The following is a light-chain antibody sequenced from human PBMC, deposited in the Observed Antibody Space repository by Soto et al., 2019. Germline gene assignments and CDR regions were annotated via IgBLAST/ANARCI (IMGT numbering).Light chain of an antibody. Sequence: QSALTQPASVSGSPGQSITISCTGTSSDVGSYNLVSWYQQHPGKAPKLMINEVSKRPSGVSNRFSGSKSGNTASLTISGLQAEDEADYCCCSYAGSSTLVFGGGTQLTVL. V-gene: IGLV2-23*02. J-gene: IGLJ2*01. CDR2: EVS. CDR1: SSDVGSYNL. CDR3: CSYAGSSTLV.